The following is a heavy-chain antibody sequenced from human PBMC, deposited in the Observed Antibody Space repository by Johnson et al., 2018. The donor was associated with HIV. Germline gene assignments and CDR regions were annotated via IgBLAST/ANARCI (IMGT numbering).Heavy chain of an antibody. CDR1: GFTFDDYG. CDR3: AAIFIMGTDLGDDAFDI. D-gene: IGHD1-7*01. V-gene: IGHV3-20*04. Sequence: VQLVESGGGVVRPGGSLRLSCAASGFTFDDYGMSWVRQAPGKGLEWVSGINWKGGSTGYADSVKGRFTISKDNAKNTLYLQMNSLRAEDTAVYYCAAIFIMGTDLGDDAFDIWGQGTMVTVSP. CDR2: INWKGGST. J-gene: IGHJ3*02.